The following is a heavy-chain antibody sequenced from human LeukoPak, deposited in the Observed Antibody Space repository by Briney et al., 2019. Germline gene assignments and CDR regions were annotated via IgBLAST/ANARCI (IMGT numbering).Heavy chain of an antibody. D-gene: IGHD1-14*01. V-gene: IGHV3-64*01. CDR3: ARGSPEEFDY. CDR1: GFTFSNYA. J-gene: IGHJ4*02. CDR2: TSSNGAGT. Sequence: PGGSLRLSCAASGFTFSNYAMNWVRQAPGKGLESVSGTSSNGAGTYYANSVKGRFTISRDNSKNTLYLQMGSLTTDDTAVYYCARGSPEEFDYWGQGTLVTVSS.